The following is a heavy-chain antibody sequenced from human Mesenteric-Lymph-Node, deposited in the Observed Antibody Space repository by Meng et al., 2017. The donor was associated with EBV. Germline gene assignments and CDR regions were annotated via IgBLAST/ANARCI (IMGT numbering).Heavy chain of an antibody. Sequence: LQELGPGPGKPSGTRSLTCAVSGDSISSSNWGSWVRQPPGKGLEWIGEIYQSGSTNYNPSLKSRVTISVDKSKNHFSLKLSSVTAADTAVYYCARESYYDSRGPWFDPWGQGTLVTVSS. V-gene: IGHV4-4*02. D-gene: IGHD3-9*01. J-gene: IGHJ5*02. CDR3: ARESYYDSRGPWFDP. CDR1: GDSISSSNW. CDR2: IYQSGST.